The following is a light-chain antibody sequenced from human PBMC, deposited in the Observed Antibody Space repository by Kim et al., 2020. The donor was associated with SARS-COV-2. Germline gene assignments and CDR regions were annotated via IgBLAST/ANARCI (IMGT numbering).Light chain of an antibody. V-gene: IGLV2-8*01. CDR3: SSYRASNNDV. J-gene: IGLJ1*01. CDR1: SSDVGDSNF. CDR2: VVS. Sequence: QSALTQPPSASGSPGQPVTISCAGTSSDVGDSNFVSWYLQHPGKAPKLMVCVVSKSPSGVPDRFSCSNSGNTASLTVSGLQAEDEADYDCSSYRASNNDVLGSGTNVTVL.